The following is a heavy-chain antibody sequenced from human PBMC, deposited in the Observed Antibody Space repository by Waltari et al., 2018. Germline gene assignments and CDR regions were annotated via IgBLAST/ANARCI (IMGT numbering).Heavy chain of an antibody. CDR2: INSGSTTI. CDR3: ARDDVSCSGGTCYFIDY. J-gene: IGHJ4*02. Sequence: EVQLVESGGGSVQPGGSLRLSCEASGFTFSTYSMNWVRQAPGKGLEWVSYINSGSTTIHYADSVKGRFTISRDNAQNSLYLQLNSLRVEDTAVYYCARDDVSCSGGTCYFIDYWGQGTLVAVSS. D-gene: IGHD2-15*01. CDR1: GFTFSTYS. V-gene: IGHV3-48*01.